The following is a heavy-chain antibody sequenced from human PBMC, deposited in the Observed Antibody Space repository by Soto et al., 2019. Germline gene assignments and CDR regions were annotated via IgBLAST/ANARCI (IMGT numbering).Heavy chain of an antibody. CDR1: GITFSSYA. J-gene: IGHJ6*03. V-gene: IGHV3-23*01. Sequence: GGSLRLSCAASGITFSSYAMTWVRQAPGKGLEWVSGISGSGGSTYYADSVKGRFTISRDNSKNTLYLQTNSLRAEDTAIYYCAKDKVEGGHYYYYMDVWGKGTTVTVSS. D-gene: IGHD1-26*01. CDR3: AKDKVEGGHYYYYMDV. CDR2: ISGSGGST.